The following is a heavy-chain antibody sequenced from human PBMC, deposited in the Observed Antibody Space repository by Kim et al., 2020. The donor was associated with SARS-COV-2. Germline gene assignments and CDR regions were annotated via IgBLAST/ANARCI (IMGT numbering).Heavy chain of an antibody. D-gene: IGHD3-9*01. Sequence: GGSLRLSCAASGFTLSNHAMSWVRQAPGRGLEWVSTIRPRSGSATTYYADSVNGRITTSRDNPKHTLYLQLNSLRADDTALYYCAKDRGGSDWSVVDSWGQGTLVTVST. V-gene: IGHV3-23*01. CDR3: AKDRGGSDWSVVDS. J-gene: IGHJ4*02. CDR2: IRPRSGSATT. CDR1: GFTLSNHA.